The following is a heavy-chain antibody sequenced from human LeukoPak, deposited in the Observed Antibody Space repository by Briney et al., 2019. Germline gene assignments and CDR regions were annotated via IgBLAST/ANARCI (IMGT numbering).Heavy chain of an antibody. Sequence: PGGSLRLSCAASGFTVSTNYMSWVRQAPGKGLEWVSGIYSGGSTYYADSVKGRFTISRDNSKNTLYLQMNSLRAEDTAVYYCARRLPTAWGADYWGQGTLVTVSS. CDR3: ARRLPTAWGADY. CDR1: GFTVSTNY. D-gene: IGHD7-27*01. J-gene: IGHJ4*02. V-gene: IGHV3-53*01. CDR2: IYSGGST.